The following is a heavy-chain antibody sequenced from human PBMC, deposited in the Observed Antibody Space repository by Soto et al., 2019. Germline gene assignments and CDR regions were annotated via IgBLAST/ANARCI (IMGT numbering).Heavy chain of an antibody. CDR1: GYTFTSYD. Sequence: ASVKVSCKASGYTFTSYDINWVRQATGQGLEWMGWMNPNSGNTGYAQKFQGRVTMTRNASISTAYMELSSLRSEDTAVYYCARGSSGYVYYYYYMDVWGKGTTVTVSS. V-gene: IGHV1-8*01. J-gene: IGHJ6*03. CDR3: ARGSSGYVYYYYYMDV. CDR2: MNPNSGNT. D-gene: IGHD5-12*01.